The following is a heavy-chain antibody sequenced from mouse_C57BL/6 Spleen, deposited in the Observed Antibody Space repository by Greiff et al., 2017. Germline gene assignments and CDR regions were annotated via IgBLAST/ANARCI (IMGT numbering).Heavy chain of an antibody. CDR1: GFTFSSYG. CDR2: ISSGGSYT. J-gene: IGHJ4*01. V-gene: IGHV5-6*01. Sequence: EVKLVESGGDLVKPGGSLKLSCAASGFTFSSYGMSWVRPTPDKRLEWVATISSGGSYTYYPDSVKGRFTISRDNAKNTLYLQMSSLKSEDTAMXYCARHWGGVVANYYAMDYWGQGTSVTVSS. CDR3: ARHWGGVVANYYAMDY. D-gene: IGHD1-1*01.